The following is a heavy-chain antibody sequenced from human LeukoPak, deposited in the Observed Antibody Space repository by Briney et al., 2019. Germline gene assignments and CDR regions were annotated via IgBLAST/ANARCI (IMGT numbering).Heavy chain of an antibody. J-gene: IGHJ4*02. D-gene: IGHD3-9*01. V-gene: IGHV3-30*03. CDR3: ARDRAYYDILTGYYMYYFDY. CDR2: ISSDGSNR. CDR1: GFTFSDYD. Sequence: GGSLRLSCAASGFTFSDYDMHWVRQAPGKGLEWVAVISSDGSNRYYTDSVKGRFTISRDNAKNSLYLQMNSLRAEDTAVYYCARDRAYYDILTGYYMYYFDYWGQGTLVTVSS.